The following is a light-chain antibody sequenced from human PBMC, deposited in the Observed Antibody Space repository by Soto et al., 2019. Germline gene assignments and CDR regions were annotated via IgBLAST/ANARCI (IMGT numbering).Light chain of an antibody. V-gene: IGKV3-11*01. J-gene: IGKJ1*01. CDR1: QSVRSN. CDR3: QHRSNWPWT. CDR2: DAS. Sequence: EIVLTQSPATLSLSPGERATLSCRASQSVRSNLAWYQQKPGQAPRLLIYDASNRATGIPARFSGSGSATDFTLAISSLEPEDFAVYYCQHRSNWPWTFGQGTKVEIK.